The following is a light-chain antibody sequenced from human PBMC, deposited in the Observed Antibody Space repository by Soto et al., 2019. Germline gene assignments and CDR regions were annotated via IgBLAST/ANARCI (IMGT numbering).Light chain of an antibody. CDR1: QSIRTW. CDR3: EQGNSYPWT. CDR2: DAS. J-gene: IGKJ1*01. V-gene: IGKV1-5*01. Sequence: EIQVTQSPSTLSASVGDRVTITCRASQSIRTWLAWYQQKPGKAPMLLIYDASSLAIGVPSRFSGSGFGTEFSLTIRSRQPEDFGTYSCEQGNSYPWTVGQGTKVDIK.